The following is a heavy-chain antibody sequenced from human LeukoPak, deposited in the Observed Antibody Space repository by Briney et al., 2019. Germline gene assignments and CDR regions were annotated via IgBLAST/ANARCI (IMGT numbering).Heavy chain of an antibody. CDR3: ARYQTGTMFAV. V-gene: IGHV4-59*12. CDR2: HSHSGSA. J-gene: IGHJ4*02. CDR1: GGSISSYS. Sequence: SETLSLTCTVSGGSISSYSWNWIRQPPGKGLEWIGTHSHSGSAYYNPSLRSRITMSLDTSENQLSLKLYSVTAADTAIYYCARYQTGTMFAVWGQGTLVTISS. D-gene: IGHD1/OR15-1a*01.